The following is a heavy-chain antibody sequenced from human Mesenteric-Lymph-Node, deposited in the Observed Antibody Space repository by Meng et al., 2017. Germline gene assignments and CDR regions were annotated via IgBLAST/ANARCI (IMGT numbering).Heavy chain of an antibody. D-gene: IGHD1-14*01. J-gene: IGHJ5*02. Sequence: QVTQLESGPGLLKPSQTLSLTCSVSGGSMSSGDYFWNWIRQPPGKGLEWIGYIYYSGNTYYNPSLKSRVTISIDTSKNQFSLKLSSVTAADTAVYYCARAEYYNWFDPWGQGTLVTVSS. CDR1: GGSMSSGDYF. CDR3: ARAEYYNWFDP. CDR2: IYYSGNT. V-gene: IGHV4-30-4*01.